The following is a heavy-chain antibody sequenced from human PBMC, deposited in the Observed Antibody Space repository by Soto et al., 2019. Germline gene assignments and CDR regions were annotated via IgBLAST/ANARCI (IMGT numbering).Heavy chain of an antibody. CDR3: NTRSSSAYYYYGMDV. Sequence: PGGSLRLSCAASGFTFSNAWMSWVRQAPGKGLEWVGRIKSKTDGGTTDYAAPVKGRFTISRDDSKNTLYLQMNSLKTEDTAVYYCNTRSSSAYYYYGMDVWGQGTTVTVSS. D-gene: IGHD6-6*01. J-gene: IGHJ6*02. CDR2: IKSKTDGGTT. V-gene: IGHV3-15*01. CDR1: GFTFSNAW.